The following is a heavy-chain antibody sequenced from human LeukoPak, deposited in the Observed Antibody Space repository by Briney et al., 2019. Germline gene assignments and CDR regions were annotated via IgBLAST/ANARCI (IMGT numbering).Heavy chain of an antibody. CDR3: AKDWIQFNRVFDCFDS. CDR1: GFPFETNA. Sequence: GGSLRLSCATSGFPFETNAMSWVRQAPGKGLEWVATIGNTETFYADSVTGRFTISRDNSKNTVNLQMSRLRVEDTAIYYCAKDWIQFNRVFDCFDSWGQGTLVTVSS. V-gene: IGHV3-23*01. CDR2: IGNTET. J-gene: IGHJ4*02. D-gene: IGHD5-18*01.